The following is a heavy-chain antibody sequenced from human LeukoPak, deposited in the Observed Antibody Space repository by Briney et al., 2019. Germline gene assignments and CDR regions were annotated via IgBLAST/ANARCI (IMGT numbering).Heavy chain of an antibody. V-gene: IGHV4-39*01. D-gene: IGHD3-10*01. CDR1: GGSISRSGYY. CDR3: ARFYGSGTYYGDY. J-gene: IGHJ4*02. Sequence: SETLSLTCTVSGGSISRSGYYWGWIRQPPGKGLEWIGSIYYSGRTYCNPSLKSRVTISVDTSKNQFSLNLSSVTAADTAVYYCARFYGSGTYYGDYWGQGTLVMVSS. CDR2: IYYSGRT.